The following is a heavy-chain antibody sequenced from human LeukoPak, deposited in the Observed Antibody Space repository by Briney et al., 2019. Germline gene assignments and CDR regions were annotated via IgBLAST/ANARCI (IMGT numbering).Heavy chain of an antibody. CDR3: ARGTYSSGWYSNY. V-gene: IGHV3-21*01. Sequence: GGSLRLSCAASGFTLSSSEMDWVRQAPGKGLEWVSSISSSSSYIYYADSLKGRFTISRDNAKNSLYLQMNSLRAEDTAVYYCARGTYSSGWYSNYWGQGTLVTVSS. D-gene: IGHD6-19*01. J-gene: IGHJ4*02. CDR2: ISSSSSYI. CDR1: GFTLSSSE.